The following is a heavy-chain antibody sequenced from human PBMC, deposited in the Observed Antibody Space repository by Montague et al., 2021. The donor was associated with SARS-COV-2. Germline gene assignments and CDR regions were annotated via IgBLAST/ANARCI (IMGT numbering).Heavy chain of an antibody. CDR1: GFTFSGYW. J-gene: IGHJ6*03. V-gene: IGHV3-7*01. Sequence: SLRLSFSASGFTFSGYWMSWVRQAPGKGLEWVANIKHDESEKYYVDSVKGRFTISRDNAKNSLYLRVNSLRAEDTAVYYCARATLYMDVWGKGTTVTVSS. CDR3: ARATLYMDV. CDR2: IKHDESEK.